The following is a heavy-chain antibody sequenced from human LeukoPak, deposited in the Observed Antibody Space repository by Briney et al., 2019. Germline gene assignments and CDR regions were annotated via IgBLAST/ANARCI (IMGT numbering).Heavy chain of an antibody. J-gene: IGHJ6*02. D-gene: IGHD3-10*01. Sequence: ASVKVSCKASRYTFTSYGISWVRQAPGQGLEWMGWISAYNGNTNYAQKRQGRVTMTTDTSTTTAYMELRSLRSDDTAVYYCARVPYGDGMDVWGQGTTVTVSS. CDR3: ARVPYGDGMDV. CDR1: RYTFTSYG. V-gene: IGHV1-18*01. CDR2: ISAYNGNT.